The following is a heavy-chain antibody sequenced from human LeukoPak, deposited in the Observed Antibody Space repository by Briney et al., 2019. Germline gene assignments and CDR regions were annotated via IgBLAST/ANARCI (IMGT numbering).Heavy chain of an antibody. CDR3: ARARLSGSWYYFDY. Sequence: SETLSLTCTVSGYSISSGYYWGWIRQPPGKGLEWIGSIYHSGSTYYNPSLKSRVTISVDTSKNQFSLKLSSVTAADTAVYYCARARLSGSWYYFDYWGQGTLVTVSS. D-gene: IGHD6-13*01. J-gene: IGHJ4*02. CDR1: GYSISSGYY. CDR2: IYHSGST. V-gene: IGHV4-38-2*02.